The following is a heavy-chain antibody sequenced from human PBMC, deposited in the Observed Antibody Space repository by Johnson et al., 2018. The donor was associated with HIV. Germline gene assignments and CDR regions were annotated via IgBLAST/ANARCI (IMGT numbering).Heavy chain of an antibody. Sequence: VQLVESGGGVVYPGESLRLSCVGSGFPFTDHYMDWVRQAPGKGLEWVGRTRNKAHSYTTEYAASVKGRFTISRDDSKNSLYLQMNSLKSEDTAVYYCATGASSTWSLGALDIWGQGTMVTVSS. V-gene: IGHV3-72*01. CDR1: GFPFTDHY. CDR3: ATGASSTWSLGALDI. D-gene: IGHD6-13*01. CDR2: TRNKAHSYTT. J-gene: IGHJ3*02.